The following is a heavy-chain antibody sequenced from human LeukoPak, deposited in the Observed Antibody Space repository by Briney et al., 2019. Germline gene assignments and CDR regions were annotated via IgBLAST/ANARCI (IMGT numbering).Heavy chain of an antibody. V-gene: IGHV4-59*01. CDR2: ISYSGNT. D-gene: IGHD3-3*01. J-gene: IGHJ4*02. CDR3: ARGGSGYDRFDY. Sequence: SETLSLTCAVYGGSFSGYYWSWIRQPPGKGLEWIGFISYSGNTNYNPSLKSRVTISVDTSKKQFSLKLSSVTAADTAVYFCARGGSGYDRFDYWGQGTLVTVSS. CDR1: GGSFSGYY.